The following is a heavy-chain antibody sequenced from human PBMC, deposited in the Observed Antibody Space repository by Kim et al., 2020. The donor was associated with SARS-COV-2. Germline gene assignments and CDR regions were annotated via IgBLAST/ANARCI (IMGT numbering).Heavy chain of an antibody. CDR3: ARGVPAAVFWFDP. V-gene: IGHV1-3*01. Sequence: RYSPSFQDRLTITRETSATTGFMELNSLTSEDTAVYYCARGVPAAVFWFDPWGQGTLVTVSS. D-gene: IGHD2-2*01. J-gene: IGHJ5*02.